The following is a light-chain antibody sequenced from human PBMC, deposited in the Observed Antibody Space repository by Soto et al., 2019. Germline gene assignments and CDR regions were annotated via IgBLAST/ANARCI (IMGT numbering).Light chain of an antibody. J-gene: IGLJ1*01. CDR2: EVN. V-gene: IGLV2-23*02. CDR3: CSYAGSSTLYV. CDR1: SSDIGTYNL. Sequence: QSVLTRPASVSGSPGQSITISCTGTSSDIGTYNLVSWYQQHPGKAPKLMIYEVNKRPSGVSDRFSGSKSGNTASLTISGLQADDEADYYCCSYAGSSTLYVFGTGTKVTVL.